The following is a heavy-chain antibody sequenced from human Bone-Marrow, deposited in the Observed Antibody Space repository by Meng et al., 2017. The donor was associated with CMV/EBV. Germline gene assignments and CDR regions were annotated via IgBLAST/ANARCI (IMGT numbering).Heavy chain of an antibody. J-gene: IGHJ4*02. CDR2: IKSKTDGGTT. V-gene: IGHV3-15*01. Sequence: GGSLRLSCAASGFTFSNAWMSWVRQAPGKGLEWVGRIKSKTDGGTTDYAAPVKGRFTISRDDSKNTLYLQMNSLKTEDTAVYYCARVDCSSTSCYTLYYWGQGTLVTVSS. CDR3: ARVDCSSTSCYTLYY. CDR1: GFTFSNAW. D-gene: IGHD2-2*02.